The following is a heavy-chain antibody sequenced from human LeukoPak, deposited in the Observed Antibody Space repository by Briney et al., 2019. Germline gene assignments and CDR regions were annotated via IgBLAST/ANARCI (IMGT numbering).Heavy chain of an antibody. CDR3: TVSGGGFYRRDL. V-gene: IGHV3-49*03. CDR2: VRRKGYGVTT. Sequence: LRHLCLASGFTFSYYAMLGLRQAPGRGGAGVGFVRRKGYGVTTEYAASVKGRFTIPRDDSKSIAYLQMSSLKTEDTAVYYCTVSGGGFYRRDLWGQGTLVTVSS. D-gene: IGHD3-16*01. J-gene: IGHJ4*02. CDR1: GFTFSYYA.